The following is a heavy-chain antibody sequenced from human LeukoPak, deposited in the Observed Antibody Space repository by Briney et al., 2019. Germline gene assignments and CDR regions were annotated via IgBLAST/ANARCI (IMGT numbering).Heavy chain of an antibody. CDR3: ARGLRESEYYFDY. CDR2: IYYSGST. Sequence: PSETLSLTCTVSGGSISSSSYYWGWIRQPPGKGLEWIGSIYYSGSTYYNPSLKSRVTISVDTSKNQFSLKLSSVTAADTAVYYCARGLRESEYYFDYWGQGTLVTVSS. V-gene: IGHV4-39*07. D-gene: IGHD5/OR15-5a*01. CDR1: GGSISSSSYY. J-gene: IGHJ4*02.